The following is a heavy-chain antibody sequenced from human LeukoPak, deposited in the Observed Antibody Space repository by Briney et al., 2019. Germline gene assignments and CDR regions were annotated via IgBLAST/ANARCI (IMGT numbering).Heavy chain of an antibody. CDR1: GFTFSSYA. J-gene: IGHJ4*01. D-gene: IGHD6-19*01. CDR3: AKPVAVAAVYYFDY. V-gene: IGHV3-30*18. CDR2: ISYDGSNK. Sequence: GGTLRLSCAASGFTFSSYAMSWVRQAPGKGQGWVGVISYDGSNKYYADSVKGRFTNPRANSRNTVYLQRNRRRTQDTPVYYCAKPVAVAAVYYFDYWGQETLVTVSS.